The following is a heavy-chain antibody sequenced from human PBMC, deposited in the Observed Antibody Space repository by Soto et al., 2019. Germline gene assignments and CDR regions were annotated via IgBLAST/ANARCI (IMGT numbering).Heavy chain of an antibody. J-gene: IGHJ5*02. Sequence: ASVKVSCKASGYTFTNYEINWVRQATGQGLECMGWMNPGSGNTGYAHKFQGRVTMTRNISISTAYMELSRLGSDDTAIYYCARMASSGSLNWFDPWGQGTLVTVYS. D-gene: IGHD3-10*01. CDR3: ARMASSGSLNWFDP. CDR2: MNPGSGNT. V-gene: IGHV1-8*01. CDR1: GYTFTNYE.